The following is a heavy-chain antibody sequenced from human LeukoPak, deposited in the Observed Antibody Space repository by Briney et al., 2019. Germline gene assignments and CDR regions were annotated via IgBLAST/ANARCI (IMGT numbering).Heavy chain of an antibody. CDR1: GGSISSYY. Sequence: PSETLSLTCTVSGGSISSYYWSWIRQPPGKGLEWIGFIYYSGSTKYNPSLQSRVTISVDTSKNQFSLKLSSVTAADTTVFYCARQGAGNTYGLGPVDHWGQGTLVTVSS. CDR2: IYYSGST. D-gene: IGHD5-18*01. V-gene: IGHV4-59*08. J-gene: IGHJ4*02. CDR3: ARQGAGNTYGLGPVDH.